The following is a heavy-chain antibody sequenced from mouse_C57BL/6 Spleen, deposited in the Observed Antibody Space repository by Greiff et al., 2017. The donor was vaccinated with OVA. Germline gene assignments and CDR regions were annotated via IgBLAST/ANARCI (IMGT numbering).Heavy chain of an antibody. CDR3: ARLDYDYDGPGFAY. CDR2: IYPGDGDT. CDR1: GYAFSSSW. Sequence: QVQLKQSGPELVKPGASVKISCKASGYAFSSSWMNWVKQRPGKGLEWIGRIYPGDGDTNYNGKFKGKATLTADKSSSTAYMQLSSLTSEDSAVYVCARLDYDYDGPGFAYWGQGTLVTVSA. D-gene: IGHD2-4*01. J-gene: IGHJ3*01. V-gene: IGHV1-82*01.